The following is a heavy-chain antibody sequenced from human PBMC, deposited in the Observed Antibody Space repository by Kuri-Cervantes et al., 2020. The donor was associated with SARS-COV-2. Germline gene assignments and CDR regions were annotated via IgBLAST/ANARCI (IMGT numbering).Heavy chain of an antibody. CDR2: IYYNGNP. V-gene: IGHV4-39*01. J-gene: IGHJ5*02. D-gene: IGHD2-15*01. CDR3: ARGPPGHCSGGSCYYVLVGWFDP. Sequence: SETLSLTCTVSGGPLSRRNSYWGWIRQPPGKGLEWIGIIYYNGNPHFNPSLKSRVTISVDTSKNQFALKLNSGTAADTAVYYCARGPPGHCSGGSCYYVLVGWFDPWGQGTLVTVSS. CDR1: GGPLSRRNSY.